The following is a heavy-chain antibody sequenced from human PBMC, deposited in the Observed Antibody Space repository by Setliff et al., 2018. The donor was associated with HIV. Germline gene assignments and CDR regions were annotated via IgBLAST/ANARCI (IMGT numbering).Heavy chain of an antibody. V-gene: IGHV1-8*02. CDR2: VNPNSGNT. D-gene: IGHD3-16*01. Sequence: GASVKVSCKASGYTFTSYDINWVRQATGQGLEWMGWVNPNSGNTGYAQKFQGRVTMTRNTSISTAYMELSSLRSEDTAVYYCAREGGDYYYYYMDVWGKGTTVTVSS. CDR3: AREGGDYYYYYMDV. J-gene: IGHJ6*03. CDR1: GYTFTSYD.